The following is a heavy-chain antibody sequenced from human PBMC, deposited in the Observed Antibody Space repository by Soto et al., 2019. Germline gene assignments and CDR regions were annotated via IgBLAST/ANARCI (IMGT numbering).Heavy chain of an antibody. D-gene: IGHD6-13*01. V-gene: IGHV3-23*01. CDR1: GFTFSSYA. CDR3: AKENGYSSSWFEFDY. J-gene: IGHJ4*02. CDR2: ISGSGGST. Sequence: EVQLLESGGGLVQPGGSLRLSCAASGFTFSSYAMSWVRQAPGKGLEWVSAISGSGGSTYYADSVKGRFTISRDNSKDPLYLQMNSLRAEDTAVYYCAKENGYSSSWFEFDYWGQGTLVTVSS.